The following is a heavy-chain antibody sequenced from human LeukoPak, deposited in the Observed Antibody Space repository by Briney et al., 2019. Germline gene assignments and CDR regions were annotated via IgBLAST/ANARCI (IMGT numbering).Heavy chain of an antibody. CDR1: GGTFSSYA. V-gene: IGHV1-69*04. Sequence: SVKVSCKASGGTFSSYAISWVRQAPGQGLEWMGRIIPILGIANYAQKFQGRVTITADKSTSTAYMELSSLRSEDTAVYYCARDANYDFWSGYYAFDYWGQGTLVTVS. J-gene: IGHJ4*02. CDR2: IIPILGIA. CDR3: ARDANYDFWSGYYAFDY. D-gene: IGHD3-3*01.